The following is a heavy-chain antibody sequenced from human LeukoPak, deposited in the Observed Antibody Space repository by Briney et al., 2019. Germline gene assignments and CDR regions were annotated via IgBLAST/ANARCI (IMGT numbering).Heavy chain of an antibody. Sequence: GASVKVSCKASGYTFIGYYMHWVRQAPGQGLEWVGRINPNSGGTNYAQKSQGRVTMTRDTSISTAYMELSRLRSDDTAVYYCARADCSSTSCLNAFDIWGQGTMVTVSS. CDR1: GYTFIGYY. D-gene: IGHD2-2*01. J-gene: IGHJ3*02. CDR3: ARADCSSTSCLNAFDI. V-gene: IGHV1-2*06. CDR2: INPNSGGT.